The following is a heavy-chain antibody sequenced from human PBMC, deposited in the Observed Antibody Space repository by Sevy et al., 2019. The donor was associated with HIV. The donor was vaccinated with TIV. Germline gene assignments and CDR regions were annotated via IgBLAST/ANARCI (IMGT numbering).Heavy chain of an antibody. CDR3: ARGGGIVVVPAANYGMDV. D-gene: IGHD2-2*01. Sequence: SETLSLTCAVYGGSFSGYYWSWIRQPPGKGLEWIGEINHSGSTNYNPSLKSRVTISVDTSKNQFSLKLSSVTAADMAVYYCARGGGIVVVPAANYGMDVWGQGTTVTVS. J-gene: IGHJ6*02. CDR2: INHSGST. V-gene: IGHV4-34*01. CDR1: GGSFSGYY.